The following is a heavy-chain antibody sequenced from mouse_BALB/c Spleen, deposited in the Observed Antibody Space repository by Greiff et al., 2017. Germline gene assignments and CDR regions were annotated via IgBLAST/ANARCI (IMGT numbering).Heavy chain of an antibody. D-gene: IGHD2-14*01. J-gene: IGHJ4*01. CDR1: GFTFSSYG. Sequence: EVQGVESGGGLVQPGGSLKLSCAASGFTFSSYGMSWVRQTPDKRLELVATINSNGGSTYYPDSVKGRFTISRDNAKNTLYLQMSSLKSEDTAMYYCARDLRYDYAMDYWGQGTSVTVSS. V-gene: IGHV5-6-3*01. CDR2: INSNGGST. CDR3: ARDLRYDYAMDY.